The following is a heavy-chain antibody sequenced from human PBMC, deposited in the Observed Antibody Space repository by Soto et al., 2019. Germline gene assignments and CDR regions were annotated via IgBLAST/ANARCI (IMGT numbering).Heavy chain of an antibody. J-gene: IGHJ6*02. V-gene: IGHV3-53*01. CDR1: GFTVSSNY. CDR3: ARDRFGVNRIVV. D-gene: IGHD3-10*01. CDR2: IYSGGST. Sequence: LRLSCAASGFTVSSNYMSWVRQAPGKGLEWVSVIYSGGSTYYADSVKGRFTISRDNSKNTLYLQMNSLRAEDTAVYYCARDRFGVNRIVVWGQGTTVTVSS.